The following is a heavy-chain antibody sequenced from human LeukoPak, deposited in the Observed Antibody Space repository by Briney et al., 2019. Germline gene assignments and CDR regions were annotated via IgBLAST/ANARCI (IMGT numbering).Heavy chain of an antibody. D-gene: IGHD3-10*01. V-gene: IGHV3-7*05. Sequence: GGSLRLFCAASGFTFSRYWMSWVRQAPGKGLEWVANIKQDGSEKYYVDSVKGRFTISRDNAKHTLYLQVNSVSAEDTAVFYCARYRVTMVRGVNYYFEYWGEGTRVSVSS. J-gene: IGHJ4*02. CDR2: IKQDGSEK. CDR3: ARYRVTMVRGVNYYFEY. CDR1: GFTFSRYW.